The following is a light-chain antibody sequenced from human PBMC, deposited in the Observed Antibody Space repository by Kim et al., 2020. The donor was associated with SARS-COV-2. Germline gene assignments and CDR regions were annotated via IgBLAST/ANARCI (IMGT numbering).Light chain of an antibody. CDR3: SSHAGASLV. CDR2: DVF. CDR1: SSDVGGYNY. J-gene: IGLJ2*01. V-gene: IGLV2-8*01. Sequence: QSALTQPPSASGSPGQSVTISCTGTSSDVGGYNYVSWHQQHPGNAPRLLVYDVFKRPSGVPDRFSGSKSGMTASLTISGLQTEDEADYYCSSHAGASLVFGGGTKVTVL.